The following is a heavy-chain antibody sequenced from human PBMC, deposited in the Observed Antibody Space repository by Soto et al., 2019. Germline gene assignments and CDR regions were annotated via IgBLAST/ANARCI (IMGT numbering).Heavy chain of an antibody. Sequence: EEQLVESGGGLVQPGGSLRLSCVASGFTFTNTWMIWVRQAPGKGLEWVARIKSKTDGGTTDYAAPVKGRFTISRDDSKNTLYLQMNSLETEDTAVYYCSTRRNIPDYWGQGTLVTVSS. CDR2: IKSKTDGGTT. CDR3: STRRNIPDY. V-gene: IGHV3-15*07. D-gene: IGHD2-2*02. CDR1: GFTFTNTW. J-gene: IGHJ4*02.